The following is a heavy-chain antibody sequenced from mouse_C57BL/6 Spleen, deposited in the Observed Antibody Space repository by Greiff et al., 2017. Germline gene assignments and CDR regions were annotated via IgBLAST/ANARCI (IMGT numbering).Heavy chain of an antibody. D-gene: IGHD3-2*02. CDR3: AQTAQDYFDY. CDR1: GFTFSSYT. CDR2: ISGGGGNT. V-gene: IGHV5-9*01. Sequence: EVQLVESGGGLVKPGGSLKLSCAASGFTFSSYTMSWVRQTPEKRLEWVATISGGGGNTYYPDSVKGRFTISRDNAKNTLYLQMSSLRSEDTALYYCAQTAQDYFDYWGQGTTLTVSS. J-gene: IGHJ2*01.